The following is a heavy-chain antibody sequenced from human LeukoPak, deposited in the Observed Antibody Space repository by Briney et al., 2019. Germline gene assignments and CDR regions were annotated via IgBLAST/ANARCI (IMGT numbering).Heavy chain of an antibody. Sequence: ASVKVSCKASGYTFTGYYMHWVRQAPGQGLEWMGWINPNSGGTNYAQKFQGRVTITRDTSTSTAYIELRRLRYDDTAVYYCARDGDDSSGPGYWGQRNLVTVSS. D-gene: IGHD3-22*01. J-gene: IGHJ4*02. CDR3: ARDGDDSSGPGY. CDR2: INPNSGGT. CDR1: GYTFTGYY. V-gene: IGHV1-2*02.